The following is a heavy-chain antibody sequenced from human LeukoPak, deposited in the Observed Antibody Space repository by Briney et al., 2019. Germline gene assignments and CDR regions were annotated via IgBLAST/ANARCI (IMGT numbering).Heavy chain of an antibody. CDR3: ARVRMSRITYGCFDP. CDR1: GYTFTDYY. V-gene: IGHV1-2*02. J-gene: IGHJ5*02. CDR2: INPNSGGT. Sequence: GASVTVSFTSSGYTFTDYYMHWVRQAPGQGLEWMGWINPNSGGTNYAQQFQGRVTMTTDTSITTAYMELSRLRSDDTAVYYCARVRMSRITYGCFDPWGQGTLVTVSS. D-gene: IGHD4-17*01.